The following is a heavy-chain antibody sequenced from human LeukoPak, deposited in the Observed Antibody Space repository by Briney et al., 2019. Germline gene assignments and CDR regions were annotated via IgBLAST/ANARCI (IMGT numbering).Heavy chain of an antibody. CDR2: IYHSGST. D-gene: IGHD3-22*01. CDR3: ARSADYYDSSVPDLDV. Sequence: PSETLSLTCTVSGYSISSGYYWGWIRQPPGKGLEWIGSIYHSGSTYYNPSLKSRVTISVDTSKNQFSLKLSSVTAADTAVYYCARSADYYDSSVPDLDVWGQGTTVTVSS. CDR1: GYSISSGYY. J-gene: IGHJ6*02. V-gene: IGHV4-38-2*02.